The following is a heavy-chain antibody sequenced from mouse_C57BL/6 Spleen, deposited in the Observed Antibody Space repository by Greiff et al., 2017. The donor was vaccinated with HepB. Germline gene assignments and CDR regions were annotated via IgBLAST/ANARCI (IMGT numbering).Heavy chain of an antibody. CDR2: INPSTGGT. CDR3: ARSKDFTKGMDY. Sequence: EVQLQESGPELVKPGASVKISCKASGYSFTGYYMNWVKQSPEKSLEWIGEINPSTGGTTYNQKFKAKATLTVDKSSSTAYMQLKSLTSEDSAVYYCARSKDFTKGMDYWGQGTSVTVSS. D-gene: IGHD1-1*01. V-gene: IGHV1-42*01. J-gene: IGHJ4*01. CDR1: GYSFTGYY.